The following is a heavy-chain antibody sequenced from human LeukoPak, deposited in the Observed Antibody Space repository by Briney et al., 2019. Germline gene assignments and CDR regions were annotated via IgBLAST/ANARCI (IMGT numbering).Heavy chain of an antibody. V-gene: IGHV4-59*08. D-gene: IGHD6-19*01. CDR1: GGSISSYY. Sequence: SETLCLTCTVSGGSISSYYWSWIRQPPGKALEWIGYIYYSGSTNYNPSLKSRVTISVDTSKNQFSLKLTSVTAADTAVYYCARQLSSGWYYFDYWGQGTLVTVSS. J-gene: IGHJ4*01. CDR3: ARQLSSGWYYFDY. CDR2: IYYSGST.